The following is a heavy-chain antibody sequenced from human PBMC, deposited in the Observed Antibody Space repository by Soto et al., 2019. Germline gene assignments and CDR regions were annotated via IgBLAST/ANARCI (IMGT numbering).Heavy chain of an antibody. CDR1: VGTFSSYA. Sequence: SVKVSCKASVGTFSSYAISCVRQAPGQGLEWMGGIIPIFGTANYAQKFQGRVTITADESTSTAYMELSSLRSEDTAVYYCARDGSGYIFDPWGQGTLVTVSS. CDR2: IIPIFGTA. J-gene: IGHJ5*02. D-gene: IGHD3-22*01. V-gene: IGHV1-69*13. CDR3: ARDGSGYIFDP.